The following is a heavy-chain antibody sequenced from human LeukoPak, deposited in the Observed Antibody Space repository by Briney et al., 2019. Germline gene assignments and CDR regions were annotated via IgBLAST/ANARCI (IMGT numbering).Heavy chain of an antibody. CDR2: IKQDGSEK. CDR1: GFTFSRYW. CDR3: ARDRSRVSDY. V-gene: IGHV3-7*01. J-gene: IGHJ4*02. Sequence: QPGGSLRLSCAASGFTFSRYWMSWVRQAPGKGLEWVANIKQDGSEKYYVDSVKGRFTISRDNAKNSLYLQMNSLRAEDTAVYYCARDRSRVSDYWGQGTLVTVSS.